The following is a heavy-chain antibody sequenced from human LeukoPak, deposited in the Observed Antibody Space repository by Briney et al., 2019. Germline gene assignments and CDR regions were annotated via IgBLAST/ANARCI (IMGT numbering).Heavy chain of an antibody. CDR2: IKSRNDGGTT. CDR3: ATANTYYDYVWGSARYIY. V-gene: IGHV3-15*01. D-gene: IGHD3-16*02. CDR1: GFTFSTAW. Sequence: PGGSLRLSCAGSGFTFSTAWLTWVRQTPGKGLEWVGHIKSRNDGGTTDYAAPVTCRFTISRDDSKNTVYLQMNRLKTEDTAVYYCATANTYYDYVWGSARYIYWGQGTLVTVSS. J-gene: IGHJ4*02.